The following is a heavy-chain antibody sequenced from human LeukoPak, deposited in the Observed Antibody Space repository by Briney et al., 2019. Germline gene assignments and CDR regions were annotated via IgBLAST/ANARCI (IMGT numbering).Heavy chain of an antibody. Sequence: GGSLRLSCAASGFTFNTLAMSWVRQAPGKGLEWVSAINARGFITYYADSVKGRFTISRDNSKNTLFLQMDSLSVEDTATYYCVNHITAMIRGCLDHWGQGILVSVSS. CDR2: INARGFIT. CDR1: GFTFNTLA. D-gene: IGHD5-18*01. V-gene: IGHV3-23*01. CDR3: VNHITAMIRGCLDH. J-gene: IGHJ4*02.